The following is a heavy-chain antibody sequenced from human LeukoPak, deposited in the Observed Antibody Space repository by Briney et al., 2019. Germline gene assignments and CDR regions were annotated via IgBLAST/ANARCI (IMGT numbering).Heavy chain of an antibody. CDR3: AREGGYCSSTSCSVFDY. V-gene: IGHV1-46*01. Sequence: ASVTVSCKASGYTFTGYYMHWVRQAPGQGLEWMGIINPSGGSTSYAQKFQGRVTMTRDMSTSTVYMELSSLRSEDTAVYYCAREGGYCSSTSCSVFDYWGQGTLVTVSS. D-gene: IGHD2-2*01. J-gene: IGHJ4*02. CDR2: INPSGGST. CDR1: GYTFTGYY.